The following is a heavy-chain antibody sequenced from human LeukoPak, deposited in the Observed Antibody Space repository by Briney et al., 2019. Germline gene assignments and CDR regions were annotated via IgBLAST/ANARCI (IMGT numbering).Heavy chain of an antibody. Sequence: PGRSLRLSCAASGFTFSSYAMHWVRQAPGKGLEWVAVISYDGSNKYYADSVKGRFTISRDNSKNTLYLQMNSLRADDTAVYYCARGRGPRETPYYFDYWGQGTLVTVSS. V-gene: IGHV3-30-3*01. CDR2: ISYDGSNK. CDR1: GFTFSSYA. CDR3: ARGRGPRETPYYFDY. J-gene: IGHJ4*02. D-gene: IGHD1-26*01.